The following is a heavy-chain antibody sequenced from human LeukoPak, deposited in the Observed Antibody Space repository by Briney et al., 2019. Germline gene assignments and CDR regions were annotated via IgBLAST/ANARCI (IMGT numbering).Heavy chain of an antibody. V-gene: IGHV3-73*01. CDR1: GFTFSGSG. J-gene: IGHJ4*02. CDR3: TGGSGWYSPDY. Sequence: PGGSLRLSCAASGFTFSGSGIHWVRQASGKGLEWVGRIRSKANNYATVYAASVKGRFTISSDDSKNTAYLQMNSLKTEDTAVYYCTGGSGWYSPDYWGQGTLVTVSS. D-gene: IGHD6-19*01. CDR2: IRSKANNYAT.